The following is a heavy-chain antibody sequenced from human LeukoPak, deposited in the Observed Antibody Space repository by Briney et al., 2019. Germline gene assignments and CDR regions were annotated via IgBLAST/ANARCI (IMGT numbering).Heavy chain of an antibody. V-gene: IGHV1-69*04. J-gene: IGHJ3*02. D-gene: IGHD4-23*01. Sequence: SVKVSCKASGGTFSSYAISWVRQAPGQGLEWMGRIIPILGIANYAQKFQGRVTITADKSTSTAYMELSSLRSEDTAVYYCARVGRNYGGNNAFDIWGQGTMVTVSS. CDR3: ARVGRNYGGNNAFDI. CDR2: IIPILGIA. CDR1: GGTFSSYA.